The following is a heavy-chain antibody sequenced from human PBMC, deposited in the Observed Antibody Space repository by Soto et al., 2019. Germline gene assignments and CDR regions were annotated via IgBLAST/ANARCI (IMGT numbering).Heavy chain of an antibody. CDR3: ARQVAATARKNAFDI. J-gene: IGHJ3*02. D-gene: IGHD6-25*01. CDR2: ISAYNGNT. CDR1: GYTFTSYG. Sequence: ASVKVSCKASGYTFTSYGISWVRQAPGQGLEWMGWISAYNGNTNYAQKLQGRVTMTTDTSTSTAYMELRSLRSDDTAVYYCARQVAATARKNAFDIWGQGTMVTVSS. V-gene: IGHV1-18*01.